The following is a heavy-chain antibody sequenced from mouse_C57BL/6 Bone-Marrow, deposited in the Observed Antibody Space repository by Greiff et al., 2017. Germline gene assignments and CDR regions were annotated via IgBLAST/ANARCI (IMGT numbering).Heavy chain of an antibody. V-gene: IGHV5-6*01. D-gene: IGHD2-10*01. CDR2: ISSGGSYT. Sequence: EVKLVESGGDLVKPGGSLKLSCAASGFTFSSYGMSWVRQTPDKRLEWVATISSGGSYTYYPDSVKGRFTISRDNAKNTLYLQMSSLKSEDTAMYYCARIGFLPEYAMDYWGQGTSVTVSS. CDR1: GFTFSSYG. J-gene: IGHJ4*01. CDR3: ARIGFLPEYAMDY.